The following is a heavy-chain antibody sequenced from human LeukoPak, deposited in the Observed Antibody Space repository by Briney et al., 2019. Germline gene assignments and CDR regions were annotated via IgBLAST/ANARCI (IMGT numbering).Heavy chain of an antibody. CDR2: IYYSGST. J-gene: IGHJ4*02. Sequence: SETLSLTCTVSGGSISSYYWSWIRQTPGKGLEWIGDIYYSGSTNYNPSLKSRVTISVDTSKNQFSLKLSSVTAADTAVYYCARVLVGAAFDYWGQGTLVTVSS. V-gene: IGHV4-59*01. CDR1: GGSISSYY. CDR3: ARVLVGAAFDY. D-gene: IGHD1-26*01.